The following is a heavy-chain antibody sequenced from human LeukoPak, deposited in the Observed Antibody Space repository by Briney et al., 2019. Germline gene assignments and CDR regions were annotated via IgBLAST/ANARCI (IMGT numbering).Heavy chain of an antibody. CDR3: AKDVFPIAVAGNQYFQH. CDR1: GFTFDDYA. Sequence: GGSLRLSCAASGFTFDDYAMHWVRQAPGKGLEWVSGISWNSGSIGYADSVKGRFTISRGNAKNSPYLQMNSLRAEDTALYYCAKDVFPIAVAGNQYFQHWGQGTLVTVSS. CDR2: ISWNSGSI. D-gene: IGHD6-19*01. J-gene: IGHJ1*01. V-gene: IGHV3-9*01.